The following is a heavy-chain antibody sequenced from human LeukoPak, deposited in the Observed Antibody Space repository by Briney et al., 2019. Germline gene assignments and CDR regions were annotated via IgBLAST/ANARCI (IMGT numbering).Heavy chain of an antibody. J-gene: IGHJ4*02. D-gene: IGHD2-15*01. Sequence: GRTLRLSCAASGFTFSSYRKSWVRQAPGAGMEREANIQKDGSENSNVDSVQGRFTISRDNATNALYLQINSLRAEDTAVYYCARAGTRFCSGGSCYSGYYFDYWGQGTLVTVSS. CDR1: GFTFSSYR. CDR3: ARAGTRFCSGGSCYSGYYFDY. V-gene: IGHV3-7*01. CDR2: IQKDGSEN.